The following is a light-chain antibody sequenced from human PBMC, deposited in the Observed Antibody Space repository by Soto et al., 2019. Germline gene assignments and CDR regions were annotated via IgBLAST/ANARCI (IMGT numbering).Light chain of an antibody. J-gene: IGKJ4*01. CDR2: DAS. V-gene: IGKV3-15*01. CDR1: QSVSSN. Sequence: EIVMTQSPATLSVSPGERVTLSCRASQSVSSNLAWYQQKPGQTPRLLIYDASSWATGIPARFSGSGSGTDFTLTISSLQSEDFAVYYCQQYNNWPLTFGGGTNVEIK. CDR3: QQYNNWPLT.